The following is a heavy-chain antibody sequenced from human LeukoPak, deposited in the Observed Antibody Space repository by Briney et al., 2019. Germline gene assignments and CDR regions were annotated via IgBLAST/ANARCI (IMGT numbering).Heavy chain of an antibody. D-gene: IGHD1-26*01. CDR1: GFNFSYYA. V-gene: IGHV3-33*01. Sequence: GGSLRLSCTASGFNFSYYAMHWVRQAPGKGLAWVALIWFDGSNEYYEDSVKGRFTISRDNSKDTVFLQMNGLTVDDTAVYYCARLVGGTTGATDYRGQGSLVSVS. J-gene: IGHJ4*02. CDR3: ARLVGGTTGATDY. CDR2: IWFDGSNE.